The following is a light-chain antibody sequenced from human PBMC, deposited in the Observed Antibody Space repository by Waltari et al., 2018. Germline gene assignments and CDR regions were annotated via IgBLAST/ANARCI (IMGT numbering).Light chain of an antibody. CDR3: MQALQTPST. V-gene: IGKV2-28*01. CDR1: PRLVNYNGHTY. CDR2: LVS. Sequence: DIVMTQSPLSLPVTPGEPASISCRSSPRLVNYNGHTYLDWYLQKPGQSPQLLMYLVSNRASGVPDRFSGSGSGTDFTLKISRVEAEDVGIYYCMQALQTPSTFGQGTKLEIK. J-gene: IGKJ2*01.